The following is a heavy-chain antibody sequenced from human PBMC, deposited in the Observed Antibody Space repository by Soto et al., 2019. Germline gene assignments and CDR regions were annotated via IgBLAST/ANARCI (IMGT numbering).Heavy chain of an antibody. CDR3: ARDQPGYSYGYGLGY. V-gene: IGHV3-21*01. Sequence: EVQLVESGGGLVKPGGSLRLSCAASGFTFSSYSMNWVRQAPGKGLEWVSSISSSSSYIYYADSVKGRFTISRDNAKNSLYLXMXXXRAEDTAVYYCARDQPGYSYGYGLGYWGQGTLVTVSS. J-gene: IGHJ4*02. CDR1: GFTFSSYS. D-gene: IGHD5-18*01. CDR2: ISSSSSYI.